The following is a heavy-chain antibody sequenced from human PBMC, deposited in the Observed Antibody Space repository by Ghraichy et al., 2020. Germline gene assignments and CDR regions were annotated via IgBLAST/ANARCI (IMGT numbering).Heavy chain of an antibody. V-gene: IGHV3-21*01. CDR1: GFSFSSYS. D-gene: IGHD3-3*01. CDR2: ISSSRTYI. J-gene: IGHJ6*03. Sequence: GGSLRLSCAASGFSFSSYSFNWVRQAPGKGLEWVSFISSSRTYIFYADSVKGRFTISRYNANNSLFLQMNSRRAEDAAVYFCGRGDFYYMDVWGKGTTVTVS. CDR3: GRGDFYYMDV.